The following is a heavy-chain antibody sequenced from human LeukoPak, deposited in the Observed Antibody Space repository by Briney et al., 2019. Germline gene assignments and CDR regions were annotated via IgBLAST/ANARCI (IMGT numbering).Heavy chain of an antibody. Sequence: GGPLRLSCAASGFAFSSYAMSWVRQAPGKGLAWVSVISGGGGGTNYADSVKGRFTISRDNSKNTLFLQMNSLRAEDTAVYYCAKDHYLVRDYYFDYWGQGTLVTVSS. D-gene: IGHD3-10*01. CDR3: AKDHYLVRDYYFDY. CDR1: GFAFSSYA. J-gene: IGHJ4*02. CDR2: ISGGGGGT. V-gene: IGHV3-23*01.